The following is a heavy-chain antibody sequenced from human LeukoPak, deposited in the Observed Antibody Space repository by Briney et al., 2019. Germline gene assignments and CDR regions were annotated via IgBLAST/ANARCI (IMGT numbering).Heavy chain of an antibody. Sequence: GGSLRLSCAASGFIVDDFAMHWVRQTPGKGLEWVAAISWDDDSTYYVDSVKGRFTISRDNSKNSLYLQMNSLRSDDTALYYCARGLGGLDWGQGTLVTVSS. V-gene: IGHV3-43D*04. J-gene: IGHJ4*02. D-gene: IGHD3-10*01. CDR2: ISWDDDST. CDR1: GFIVDDFA. CDR3: ARGLGGLD.